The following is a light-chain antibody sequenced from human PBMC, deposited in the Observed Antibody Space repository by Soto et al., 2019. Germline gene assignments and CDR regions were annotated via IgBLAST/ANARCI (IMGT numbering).Light chain of an antibody. J-gene: IGKJ5*01. CDR1: QSISSSY. CDR2: GAS. CDR3: QQYGSSIT. V-gene: IGKV3-20*01. Sequence: IVLTQSPGTLSLSPGERTTLSCMASQSISSSYLALYQQKPGQAPRLLIYGASSRATGIPDRFSGSGSGTDFTLTISRLEPEDFAVFYCQQYGSSITFGQGTRLEIK.